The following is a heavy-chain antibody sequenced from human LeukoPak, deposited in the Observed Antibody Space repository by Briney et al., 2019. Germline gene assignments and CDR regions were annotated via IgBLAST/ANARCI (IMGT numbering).Heavy chain of an antibody. Sequence: GGSLRLSCAASGFTLSYYAMNWVRQAPGKGLEWVSAISGSGGSTYYADSVKGRFTISRDNSKNTLYLQMNSLRAEDTAVYYCARDYGGGPLDYWGQGTLVTVSS. D-gene: IGHD4-23*01. V-gene: IGHV3-23*01. CDR3: ARDYGGGPLDY. J-gene: IGHJ4*02. CDR2: ISGSGGST. CDR1: GFTLSYYA.